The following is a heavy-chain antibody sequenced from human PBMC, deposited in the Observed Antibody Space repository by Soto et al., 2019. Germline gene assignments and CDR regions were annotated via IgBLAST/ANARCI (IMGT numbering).Heavy chain of an antibody. CDR2: IYPGDSDT. D-gene: IGHD1-1*01. CDR3: ARQGTFENWFDP. J-gene: IGHJ5*02. CDR1: WYSLTNYW. Sequence: GGALQNSPKGFWYSLTNYWSGWGRPTPGKGLEWMGIIYPGDSDTRYSPSFQGQVTISADKSISTAYLQWRSLKASDTAMYYCARQGTFENWFDPWGQGTLVTVSS. V-gene: IGHV5-51*01.